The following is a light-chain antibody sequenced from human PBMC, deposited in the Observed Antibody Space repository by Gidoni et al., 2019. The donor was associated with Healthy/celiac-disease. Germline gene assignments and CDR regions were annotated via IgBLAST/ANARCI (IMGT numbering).Light chain of an antibody. Sequence: EIQRTQSPSSVSASAGDRVTITCRASQAISSWLAWYQQKPGKAPKLLIYAASSLQSGVPSRFSGSGSGTDFTLTISSLQPEDFATYYCQQANSFPVTFGQGTKLEIK. CDR2: AAS. J-gene: IGKJ2*01. V-gene: IGKV1D-12*01. CDR1: QAISSW. CDR3: QQANSFPVT.